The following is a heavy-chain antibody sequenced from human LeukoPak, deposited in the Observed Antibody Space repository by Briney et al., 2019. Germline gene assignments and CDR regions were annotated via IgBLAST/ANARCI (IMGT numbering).Heavy chain of an antibody. V-gene: IGHV1-2*02. CDR2: INPNSGDT. CDR1: GYTFSGYY. J-gene: IGHJ4*02. Sequence: ASVKVSCKTSGYTFSGYYLHWVRQAPGQGLEWMGWINPNSGDTYYAQNFQGRVTMTRDTSISTAYMELSRLRSDDTAVYYCARGGYSGTEKPNDYWGQGTLVTVSS. D-gene: IGHD1-26*01. CDR3: ARGGYSGTEKPNDY.